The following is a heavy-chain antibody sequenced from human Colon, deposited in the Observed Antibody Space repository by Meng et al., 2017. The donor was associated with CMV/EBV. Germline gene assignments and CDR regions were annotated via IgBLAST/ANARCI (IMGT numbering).Heavy chain of an antibody. Sequence: GGSLRLSCAASGFTFSNAWMSWVRQAPGKGLEWGGRIKSKTDGGTTDYAAPVTGRFTISRDDSQNTLYLQINSLKTEDTAVYYGTTDLLVGATTYYFDSWGQGTLVTVSS. CDR2: IKSKTDGGTT. D-gene: IGHD1-26*01. CDR3: TTDLLVGATTYYFDS. CDR1: GFTFSNAW. J-gene: IGHJ4*02. V-gene: IGHV3-15*01.